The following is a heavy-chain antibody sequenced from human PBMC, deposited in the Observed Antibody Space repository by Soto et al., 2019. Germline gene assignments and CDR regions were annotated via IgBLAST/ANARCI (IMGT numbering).Heavy chain of an antibody. CDR2: IWYDGSNK. V-gene: IGHV3-33*01. Sequence: PGGSLRLSCAASGFTFSSYGMHWVRQAPGKGLEWVAVIWYDGSNKYYADSVKGRFTISRDNSKNTLYLQMNSLRAEDTAVYYCAREGRQVEWLLVGYYGMDVWGQGTTVTVSS. CDR1: GFTFSSYG. CDR3: AREGRQVEWLLVGYYGMDV. D-gene: IGHD3-3*01. J-gene: IGHJ6*02.